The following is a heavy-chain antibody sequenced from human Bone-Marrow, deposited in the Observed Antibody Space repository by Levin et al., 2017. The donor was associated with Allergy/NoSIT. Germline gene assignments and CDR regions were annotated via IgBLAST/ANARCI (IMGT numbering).Heavy chain of an antibody. CDR1: GFTFTAYW. J-gene: IGHJ3*01. CDR2: INQDGSEK. CDR3: GRPHTGG. Sequence: PGGSLRLSCAASGFTFTAYWMSWVRQAPGKGLEWVANINQDGSEKNYVDSVKGRFTISRDNVKNSLNLQMNNLRVEDTAVYYCGRPHTGGWGQGTMVTVSS. V-gene: IGHV3-7*01. D-gene: IGHD4-17*01.